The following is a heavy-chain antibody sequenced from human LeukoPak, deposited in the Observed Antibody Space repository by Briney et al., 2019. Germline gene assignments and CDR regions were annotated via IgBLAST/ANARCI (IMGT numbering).Heavy chain of an antibody. J-gene: IGHJ4*02. Sequence: GRSLRLSCAASGFTFSSYWMSWVRQAPGKGLEWVANIKQDGSEKYYVDSVKGRFTISRDNSKNTLYLQMNSLSAEDTAVYYCAKCLASSRPYYYDSSGYSSGIDYWGQGTLVTVSS. V-gene: IGHV3-7*01. CDR3: AKCLASSRPYYYDSSGYSSGIDY. D-gene: IGHD3-22*01. CDR1: GFTFSSYW. CDR2: IKQDGSEK.